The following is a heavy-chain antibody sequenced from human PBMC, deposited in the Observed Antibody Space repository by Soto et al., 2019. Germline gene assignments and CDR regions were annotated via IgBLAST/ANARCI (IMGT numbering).Heavy chain of an antibody. D-gene: IGHD4-17*01. CDR3: ARDSTHDYGDYGPAY. CDR1: GFTFSSYD. Sequence: QVQLVESGGGVVQPGRSLRLSCAASGFTFSSYDMHWVRQAPGKGLEWVAVIWYDGRNKYYADSVKGRFTISRDNTKNTLYLQVNSLKAEDTAVYYWARDSTHDYGDYGPAYWGQGTLVTVSS. V-gene: IGHV3-33*01. J-gene: IGHJ4*02. CDR2: IWYDGRNK.